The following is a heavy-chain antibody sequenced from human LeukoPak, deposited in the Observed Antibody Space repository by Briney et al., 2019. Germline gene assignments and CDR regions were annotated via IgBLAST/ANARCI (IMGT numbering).Heavy chain of an antibody. CDR1: GGSIGSGDYY. CDR3: ARDRGAGWFDP. V-gene: IGHV4-30-4*08. CDR2: IYYSGGT. Sequence: PSETLSLTRTVSGGSIGSGDYYWSWIRQPPGKGLEWIGYIYYSGGTYYNPSLKSRVTISVDTSKNQFSLKLSSVTAADTAVYYCARDRGAGWFDPWGQGTLVTVSS. J-gene: IGHJ5*02.